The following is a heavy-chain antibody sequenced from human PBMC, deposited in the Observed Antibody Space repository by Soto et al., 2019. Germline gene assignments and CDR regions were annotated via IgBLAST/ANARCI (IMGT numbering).Heavy chain of an antibody. V-gene: IGHV3-64D*06. CDR2: ISSNGGST. CDR1: GFAFIRYA. Sequence: GGALILSWSAFGFAFIRYAMHWVRQAPGKGLEYVSAISSNGGSTYYADSVKGRFPISRDNAKNTLYLQMSSLRAEDTAVHYFVNECGADLWNGCALAHWGQAPHVTVS. CDR3: VNECGADLWNGCALAH. J-gene: IGHJ4*02. D-gene: IGHD3-3*01.